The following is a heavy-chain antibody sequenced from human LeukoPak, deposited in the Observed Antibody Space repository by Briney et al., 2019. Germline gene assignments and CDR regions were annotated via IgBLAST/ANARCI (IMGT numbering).Heavy chain of an antibody. CDR2: ISAYNGNT. J-gene: IGHJ4*02. D-gene: IGHD3-3*01. V-gene: IGHV1-18*01. Sequence: ASVKVSCKASGYTFTSYGISWVRQAPGQGLEWMGWISAYNGNTNYAQKLQGRVTMTTDTSTSTAYMELRSLRSDDTAVYYCARRGDYDFWSGYYPPDYWGQGTLVTVSS. CDR1: GYTFTSYG. CDR3: ARRGDYDFWSGYYPPDY.